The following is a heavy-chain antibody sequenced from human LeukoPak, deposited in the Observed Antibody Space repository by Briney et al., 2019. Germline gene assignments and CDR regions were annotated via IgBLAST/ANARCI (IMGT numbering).Heavy chain of an antibody. CDR2: IRSKANSYAT. CDR1: GFTFSGSA. D-gene: IGHD4-17*01. J-gene: IGHJ3*02. Sequence: GGSLRLSCAASGFTFSGSAMHWVRQASGKGLEWVGRIRSKANSYATAYAASVKGRFTISRDDSKNTAYLQMNSLKTEDTAVYYCTRPSGYGDYADRDDAFDIWGQGTMVTVSS. V-gene: IGHV3-73*01. CDR3: TRPSGYGDYADRDDAFDI.